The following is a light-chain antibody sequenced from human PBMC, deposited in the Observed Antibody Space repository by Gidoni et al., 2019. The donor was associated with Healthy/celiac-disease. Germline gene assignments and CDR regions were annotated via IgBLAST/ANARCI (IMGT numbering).Light chain of an antibody. CDR2: AEA. CDR1: QSISSY. CDR3: RQSYSTHWT. V-gene: IGKV1-39*01. J-gene: IGKJ2*01. Sequence: DISITQTPSSLSAPVGDRVTITCRARQSISSYLNWCQQKTGKAPQLLLYAEASLQSGVPSRFSGSRSGTDYTLTISSLQPEDDATYYCRQSYSTHWTFGQGTKLEIK.